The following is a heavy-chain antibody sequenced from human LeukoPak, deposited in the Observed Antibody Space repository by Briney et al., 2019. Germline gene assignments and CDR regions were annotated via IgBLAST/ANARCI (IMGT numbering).Heavy chain of an antibody. CDR1: GFTFDDYA. J-gene: IGHJ5*02. Sequence: SLRLSCAASGFTFDDYAMHWVRQAPGKGLEWVSGISWNSGSIGYADSVKGRFTISRDNAKNSLYLQMNSLRAEDTALYYCAKSSHDYLTGYSSTRFDPWGQGTLVTVSS. D-gene: IGHD3-9*01. CDR3: AKSSHDYLTGYSSTRFDP. V-gene: IGHV3-9*01. CDR2: ISWNSGSI.